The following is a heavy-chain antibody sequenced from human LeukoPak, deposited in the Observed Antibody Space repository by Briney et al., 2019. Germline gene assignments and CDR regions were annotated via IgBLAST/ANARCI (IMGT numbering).Heavy chain of an antibody. CDR2: IWSGGSYE. D-gene: IGHD2-15*01. CDR3: AKDKDVAFDI. J-gene: IGHJ3*02. V-gene: IGHV3-30*02. CDR1: GFTFSSYG. Sequence: GGSLRLSCAASGFTFSSYGMHWVRQAPGKGLEWVAVIWSGGSYESYVDSVKGRFTISRDNSKSTLYLQMNSLRAEDTAVYYCAKDKDVAFDIWGQGTMLTVSS.